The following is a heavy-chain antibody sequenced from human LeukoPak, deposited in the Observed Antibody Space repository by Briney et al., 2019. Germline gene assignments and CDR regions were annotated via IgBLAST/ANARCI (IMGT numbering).Heavy chain of an antibody. V-gene: IGHV5-51*01. CDR1: GYTLVSKA. Sequence: GESLESSGKRLGYTLVSKAFAWVRQMPGKGLEWMGIIYPGDSDTRYSPSFQGQVTISADKSISTAYLQWSSLKASDTAMYYCARRPSVREWRNISSCPSMLLLWGQRSLVTVSS. CDR2: IYPGDSDT. J-gene: IGHJ4*02. D-gene: IGHD3-3*02. CDR3: ARRPSVREWRNISSCPSMLLL.